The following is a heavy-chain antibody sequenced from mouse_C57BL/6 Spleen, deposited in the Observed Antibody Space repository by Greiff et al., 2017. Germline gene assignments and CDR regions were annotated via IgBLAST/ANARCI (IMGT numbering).Heavy chain of an antibody. Sequence: EVKVEESGGGLVQPGGSMKLSCVASGFTFSNYWMNWVRQSPEKGLEWVAQIRFKSDTYATHYAESVKGRFTISRDDSESSVYLQMNNLRAKDTGINYCTAYDYMYYCDYWGQGTTLTVSA. CDR2: IRFKSDTYAT. CDR1: GFTFSNYW. J-gene: IGHJ2*01. CDR3: TAYDYMYYCDY. V-gene: IGHV6-3*01. D-gene: IGHD2-4*01.